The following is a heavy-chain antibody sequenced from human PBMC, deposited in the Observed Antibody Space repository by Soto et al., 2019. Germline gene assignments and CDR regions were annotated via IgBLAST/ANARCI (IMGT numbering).Heavy chain of an antibody. J-gene: IGHJ5*02. V-gene: IGHV3-74*01. D-gene: IGHD6-13*01. CDR1: GFKVRRYW. CDR2: INSDGSST. CDR3: ARVARSSWYIGFDP. Sequence: GSLRLAGSACGFKVRRYWRHWVLQAPGKGLVWVSRINSDGSSTSYADSVKGRFTISRDNAKNTLYLQMNSLRAEDTAVYYCARVARSSWYIGFDPWGQGTLVTVSS.